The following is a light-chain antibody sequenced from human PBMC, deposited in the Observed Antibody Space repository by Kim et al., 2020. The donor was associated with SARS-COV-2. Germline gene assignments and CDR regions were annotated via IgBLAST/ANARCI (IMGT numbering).Light chain of an antibody. CDR2: WAS. V-gene: IGKV4-1*01. CDR3: QQYYRVPFS. Sequence: DIVMTQSPDSLAVSLGERATINCKSSQSVLNSSNNKNWFAWYQQKAGQSPKLLIYWASTRESGVPDRLSGSGSGTDFTLTISSLQAEDVAVYYCQQYYRVPFSFGQGTKLEI. CDR1: QSVLNSSNNKNW. J-gene: IGKJ2*03.